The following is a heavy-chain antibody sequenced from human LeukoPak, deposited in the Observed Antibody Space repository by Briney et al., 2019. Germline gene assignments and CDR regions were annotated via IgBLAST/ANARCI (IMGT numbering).Heavy chain of an antibody. J-gene: IGHJ6*03. V-gene: IGHV4-61*02. CDR3: AREPYYYDSSGYYYYYYYMDV. Sequence: SETLSLTCTVSGNSISSGDNYWSWIRQPAGKGLEWIGRIYTSGSTNYNPSLKSRVTISVDTSKNQFSLKLSSVTAADTAVYYCAREPYYYDSSGYYYYYYYMDVWGKGTTVTISS. D-gene: IGHD3-22*01. CDR2: IYTSGST. CDR1: GNSISSGDNY.